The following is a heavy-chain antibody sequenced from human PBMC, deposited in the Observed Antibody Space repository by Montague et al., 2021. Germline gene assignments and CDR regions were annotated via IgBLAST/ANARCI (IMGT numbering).Heavy chain of an antibody. CDR2: IQNMVKT. D-gene: IGHD1-1*01. CDR1: GDSVSSRNHY. CDR3: GRVTARDQATGHPFFDY. J-gene: IGHJ4*02. V-gene: IGHV4-61*03. Sequence: SETLSLTCTVAGDSVSSRNHYWGWVRQPPGKGLEWLGHIQNMVKTKYHSSLSSRLTISADMSKNHLSLKLTSVTAADTAVYYCGRVTARDQATGHPFFDYWGLGKLVTVSS.